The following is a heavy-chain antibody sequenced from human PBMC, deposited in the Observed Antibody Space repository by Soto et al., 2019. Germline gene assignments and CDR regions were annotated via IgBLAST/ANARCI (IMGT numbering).Heavy chain of an antibody. CDR3: ARGVDRTSLYSSCYQFFDY. J-gene: IGHJ4*02. CDR2: IIPIFGTA. Sequence: QVQLVPSGAEVKKPGSSVKVSCKASGGTFSSYAISWVRQAPGQGLEWMGGIIPIFGTANYAQKFQGRVTITADKSTSKAYMELRSLSSEDTAVYYCARGVDRTSLYSSCYQFFDYWGQGTLVTVSS. V-gene: IGHV1-69*06. D-gene: IGHD3-22*01. CDR1: GGTFSSYA.